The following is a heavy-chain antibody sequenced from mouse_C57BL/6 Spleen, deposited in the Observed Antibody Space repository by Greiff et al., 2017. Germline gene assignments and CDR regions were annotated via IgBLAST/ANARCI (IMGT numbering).Heavy chain of an antibody. CDR2: INPGSGGT. Sequence: QVQLQQSGAELVRPGTSVKVSCKASGYDFTNYLIEWVKQRPGQGLEWIGVINPGSGGTNYNEKFKGKATLTADKSSSTAYMQLSSLTSEDSAVYFCARGGYGSSYGYWGQGTTLTVSS. D-gene: IGHD1-1*01. CDR1: GYDFTNYL. V-gene: IGHV1-54*01. J-gene: IGHJ2*01. CDR3: ARGGYGSSYGY.